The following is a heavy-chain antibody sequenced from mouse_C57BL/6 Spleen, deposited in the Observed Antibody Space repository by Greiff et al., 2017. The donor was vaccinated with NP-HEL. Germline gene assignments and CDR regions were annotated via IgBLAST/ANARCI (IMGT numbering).Heavy chain of an antibody. D-gene: IGHD4-1*01. CDR3: GSNWGVDY. CDR1: GYTFTSYW. Sequence: QVQLQQPGAELVKPGASVKLSCKASGYTFTSYWMQWVKQRPGQGLEWIGEIDPSDGYTNYIQKFKGKATLTVDTSSSTAYMQLSSLTCEDSAVYYCGSNWGVDYWGQGTTLTVSS. V-gene: IGHV1-50*01. CDR2: IDPSDGYT. J-gene: IGHJ2*01.